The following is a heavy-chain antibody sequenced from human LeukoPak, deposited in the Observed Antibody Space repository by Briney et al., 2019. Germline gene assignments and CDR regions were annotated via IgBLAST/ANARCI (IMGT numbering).Heavy chain of an antibody. D-gene: IGHD6-13*01. J-gene: IGHJ4*02. CDR3: ARDIPLTYRSSWEGYFDY. CDR2: INPNSGGT. Sequence: ASVKVSCKASGYTFTGYYMHWVRQAPGQGLEWMGWINPNSGGTNYAQKFQGRVTMTRDTSISTAYMELSRLRSDDTAVYYCARDIPLTYRSSWEGYFDYWGQGTLVTVSS. V-gene: IGHV1-2*02. CDR1: GYTFTGYY.